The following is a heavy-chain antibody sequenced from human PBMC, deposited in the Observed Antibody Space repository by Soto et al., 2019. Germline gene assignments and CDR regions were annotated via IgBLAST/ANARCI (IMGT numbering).Heavy chain of an antibody. Sequence: EVQLLESGGGLVQPGGSLRLSCAASGFTFSSYAMSWVRQAPGKGLEWVSAISGSGTNTYYADSVKGRFTISRDNARDTLFLQMSGLKFEDTAVYFCTKARFGDGRGFDYWGQGSLVTVSS. CDR1: GFTFSSYA. V-gene: IGHV3-23*01. CDR2: ISGSGTNT. D-gene: IGHD3-10*01. CDR3: TKARFGDGRGFDY. J-gene: IGHJ4*02.